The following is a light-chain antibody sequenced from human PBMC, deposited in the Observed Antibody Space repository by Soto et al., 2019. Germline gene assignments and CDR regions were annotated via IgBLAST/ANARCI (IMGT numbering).Light chain of an antibody. CDR1: QSINTD. J-gene: IGKJ3*01. Sequence: DIQMTQSPSSLSASVGDRVTITCRASQSINTDLSWYQQHPGKAPKLLMYSASSLQSEVPPRFSGSGSGRHFTLTISSLQPEDFATYFCQQSYSPPITFGPGTKVDIK. CDR3: QQSYSPPIT. V-gene: IGKV1-39*01. CDR2: SAS.